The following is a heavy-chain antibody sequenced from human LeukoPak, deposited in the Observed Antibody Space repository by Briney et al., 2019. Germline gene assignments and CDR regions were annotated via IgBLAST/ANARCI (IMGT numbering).Heavy chain of an antibody. CDR1: GGSISSGSYY. CDR3: ARAEYSSGWYRWYFDL. Sequence: SQTLSLTCTVSGGSISSGSYYWSWIRQPAGKGLEWIGRIYTSGSTNYNPSLKSRVTISVDTSKNQFSLKLSSVTAADTAVYYCARAEYSSGWYRWYFDLWGRGTLVTVSS. D-gene: IGHD6-19*01. J-gene: IGHJ2*01. V-gene: IGHV4-61*02. CDR2: IYTSGST.